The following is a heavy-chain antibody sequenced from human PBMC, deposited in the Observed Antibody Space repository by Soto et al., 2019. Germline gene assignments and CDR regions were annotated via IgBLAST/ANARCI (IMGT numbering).Heavy chain of an antibody. CDR3: ARVQVVWGNEEFDY. D-gene: IGHD1-1*01. V-gene: IGHV1-18*01. Sequence: ASVKVSCKASGYTFTSYGISWVRQAPGQGLEWKGWISAYNGNTNYAQKLQGRVTMTTDSSTSTAYMELRSLRSDDTAVYYCARVQVVWGNEEFDYWGQGTLVTVSS. CDR1: GYTFTSYG. J-gene: IGHJ4*02. CDR2: ISAYNGNT.